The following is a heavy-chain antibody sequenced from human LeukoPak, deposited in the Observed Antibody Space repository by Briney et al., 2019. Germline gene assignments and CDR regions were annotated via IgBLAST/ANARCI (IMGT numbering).Heavy chain of an antibody. CDR2: IYYSGST. J-gene: IGHJ4*02. V-gene: IGHV4-59*01. Sequence: SETLSLTCTVYGGSISTYYWSWIRQPPGKGLEWIGNIYYSGSTNYNPSLKSRVTISVDTSKNQFSLELTSVTAAGTAVYYCAREPYCSSSSCTSVWGQGTLVTVSS. CDR1: GGSISTYY. D-gene: IGHD2-2*01. CDR3: AREPYCSSSSCTSV.